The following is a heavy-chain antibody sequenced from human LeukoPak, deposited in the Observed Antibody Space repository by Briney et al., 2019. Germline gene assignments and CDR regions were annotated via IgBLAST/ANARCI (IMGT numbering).Heavy chain of an antibody. CDR3: AKNLNGGNTHSDY. J-gene: IGHJ4*02. V-gene: IGHV3-23*01. Sequence: QPGGSLRLSCAASGFIFSSYAMNWLRQAPGKGLEWVSTISGGDNSTFYADSVKGRFTIYRDNSKNTLYLQMNNLRAEDTAVYYCAKNLNGGNTHSDYWGQGALVTVSS. D-gene: IGHD4-23*01. CDR2: ISGGDNST. CDR1: GFIFSSYA.